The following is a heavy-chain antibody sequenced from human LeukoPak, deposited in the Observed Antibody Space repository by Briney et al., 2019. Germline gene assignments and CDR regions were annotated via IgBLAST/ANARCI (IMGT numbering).Heavy chain of an antibody. D-gene: IGHD3-10*01. J-gene: IGHJ4*02. CDR3: AKDRWDRGSREAFDQ. CDR1: GFTFRSYG. Sequence: GRSLRLSCAASGFTFRSYGMHWVRQAPGKGLEWVAVISYDGSNKYYADSVKGRFTISRDNSKNTLYLQMNSLRVEGTAVHYCAKDRWDRGSREAFDQWGQGTLVTVSS. V-gene: IGHV3-30*18. CDR2: ISYDGSNK.